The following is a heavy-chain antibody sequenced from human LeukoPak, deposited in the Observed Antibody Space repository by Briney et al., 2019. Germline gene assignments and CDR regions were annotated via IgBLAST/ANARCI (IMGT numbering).Heavy chain of an antibody. J-gene: IGHJ6*02. Sequence: SETLSLTCTVSGGSISSYYWSWIRLPPGKGLEWIGYIYYSGSTNYNPSLKSRVTISVDTSKNQFSLKLSSVTAADTAVYYCASRSSGSTRGDYYYYGMDVWGQGTTVTVSS. V-gene: IGHV4-59*08. D-gene: IGHD3-22*01. CDR1: GGSISSYY. CDR3: ASRSSGSTRGDYYYYGMDV. CDR2: IYYSGST.